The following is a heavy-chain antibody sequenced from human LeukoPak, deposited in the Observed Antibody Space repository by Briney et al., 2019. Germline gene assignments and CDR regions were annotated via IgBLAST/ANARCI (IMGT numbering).Heavy chain of an antibody. D-gene: IGHD2-2*01. CDR1: GYSFTSYW. CDR3: ARQGCSSTSCSNPAVDY. J-gene: IGHJ4*02. V-gene: IGHV5-51*01. CDR2: IYPGDSDT. Sequence: GESLKISCKGSGYSFTSYWIGWVRQMPGKGLEWMGIIYPGDSDTRYSPSFQGQVTISADKSISAAYLQWSSLKASDTAMYYCARQGCSSTSCSNPAVDYWGQGTLVTVSS.